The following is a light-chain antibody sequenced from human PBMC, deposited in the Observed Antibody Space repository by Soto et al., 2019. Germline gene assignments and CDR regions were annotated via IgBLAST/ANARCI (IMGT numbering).Light chain of an antibody. Sequence: DIQMTQSPSFLSASVGGRVSTTCRASQSVTNYLNWYQQKPGKAPKLLIFAASSLQSGVPSRFSGSGSGTDFTLTVTNLQTEDVATYYSQHSDSRPPTFGKGTKVDIK. CDR1: QSVTNY. CDR3: QHSDSRPPT. J-gene: IGKJ1*01. V-gene: IGKV1-39*01. CDR2: AAS.